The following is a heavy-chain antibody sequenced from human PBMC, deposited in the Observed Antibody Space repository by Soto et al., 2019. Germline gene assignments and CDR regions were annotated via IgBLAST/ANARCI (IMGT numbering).Heavy chain of an antibody. CDR2: LIPIFGTT. D-gene: IGHD2-8*01. Sequence: QVHLVQSGSAVKKPGSSVRVSCKASGGSFSDYAVSWVRQAPGQGLEWMGGLIPIFGTTNYAQKFQGRVTITADKSTSTAYMELSSLRSEDTAVYYCAIHGVCYMCVDSRFDPWGQGTLVTVSS. J-gene: IGHJ5*02. CDR3: AIHGVCYMCVDSRFDP. V-gene: IGHV1-69*06. CDR1: GGSFSDYA.